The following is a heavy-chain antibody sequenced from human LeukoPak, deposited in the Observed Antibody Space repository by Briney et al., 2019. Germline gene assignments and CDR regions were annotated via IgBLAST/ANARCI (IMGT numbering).Heavy chain of an antibody. CDR1: GGSFSGYY. Sequence: SETLSLTCAVYGGSFSGYYWSWIRQPPGKGLEWIGEINHSGSTNYNPSLKSRVTISVDTAKNQFSLKLSSVTAADTAVYYCARGPLLLWFGELLAHDYWGQGTLVTVSS. D-gene: IGHD3-10*01. CDR2: INHSGST. V-gene: IGHV4-34*01. CDR3: ARGPLLLWFGELLAHDY. J-gene: IGHJ4*02.